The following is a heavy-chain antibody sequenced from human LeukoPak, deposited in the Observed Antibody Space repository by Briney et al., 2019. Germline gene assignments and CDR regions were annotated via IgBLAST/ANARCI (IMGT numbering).Heavy chain of an antibody. J-gene: IGHJ5*02. CDR3: ARGSLLENWFDP. D-gene: IGHD2/OR15-2a*01. CDR2: INPNSGGT. Sequence: ASVKVSCKASGYTFTGYYMHWVRQAPGQGLEWMGWINPNSGGTNYAQKFQGRVTMTRGTSISTAYTELSRLRSDDTAVYYCARGSLLENWFDPWGQGTLVTVSS. CDR1: GYTFTGYY. V-gene: IGHV1-2*02.